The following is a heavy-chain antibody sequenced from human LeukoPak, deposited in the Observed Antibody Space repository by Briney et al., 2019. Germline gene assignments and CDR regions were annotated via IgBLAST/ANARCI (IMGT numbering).Heavy chain of an antibody. D-gene: IGHD3-16*01. CDR1: GGSISSYY. Sequence: SETLSLTCTVSGGSISSYYWSWIRQPPGKGLEWIGYIYYSGSTNYNPSLKSRVTISVDTSKNQFSLKLSSVTATDTAVYYCARAHYARTDDAFDIWGQGTMVTVSS. CDR2: IYYSGST. CDR3: ARAHYARTDDAFDI. V-gene: IGHV4-59*01. J-gene: IGHJ3*02.